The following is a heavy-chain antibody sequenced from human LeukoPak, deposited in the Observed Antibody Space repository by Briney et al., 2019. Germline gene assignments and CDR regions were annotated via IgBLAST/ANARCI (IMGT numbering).Heavy chain of an antibody. CDR1: GYSISSGYY. V-gene: IGHV4-38-2*01. CDR3: ARHGGSLTLYYYYYMDV. CDR2: IYHSGST. Sequence: PETLSLTCAVSGYSISSGYYWGWIRPPPGKGLEWIGSIYHSGSTYYNPSLKRRVTISVDTSKNQFSLKLSSVTAADTAVYYCARHGGSLTLYYYYYMDVWGKGTTVTVSS. D-gene: IGHD1-14*01. J-gene: IGHJ6*03.